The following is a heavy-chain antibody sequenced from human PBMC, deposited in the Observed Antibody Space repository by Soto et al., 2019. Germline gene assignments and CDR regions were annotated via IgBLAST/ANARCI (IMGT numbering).Heavy chain of an antibody. D-gene: IGHD2-2*01. Sequence: PGESVKISCKGSGYSFTSYWIGWVRQMPGKGLEWMGIIYPGHSDTRYSPSFQGQVTISADKSISTAYLQWSSLKASDTALYYRARTGFRVVTYGMDCWGQGTTVTVSS. J-gene: IGHJ6*01. CDR1: GYSFTSYW. CDR3: ARTGFRVVTYGMDC. V-gene: IGHV5-51*01. CDR2: IYPGHSDT.